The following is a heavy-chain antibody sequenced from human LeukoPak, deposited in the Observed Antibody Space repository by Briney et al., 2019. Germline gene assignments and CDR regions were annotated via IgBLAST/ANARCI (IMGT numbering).Heavy chain of an antibody. J-gene: IGHJ4*02. CDR2: ISYDGSNK. Sequence: PGGSLRLSCAASGFTFSSYGMHWVRQAPGKGLEWVAVISYDGSNKYYADSVKGRFTISRDNSKNTLYLQMNSLRAEDTAVYYCTTGFDSSDYWGQGTLVTVSS. D-gene: IGHD3-22*01. V-gene: IGHV3-30*03. CDR1: GFTFSSYG. CDR3: TTGFDSSDY.